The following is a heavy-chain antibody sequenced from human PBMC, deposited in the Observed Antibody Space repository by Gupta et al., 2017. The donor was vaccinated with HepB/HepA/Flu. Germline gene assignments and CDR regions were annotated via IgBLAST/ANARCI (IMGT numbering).Heavy chain of an antibody. CDR1: GFPYSSYW. CDR2: INQDGSEK. J-gene: IGHJ4*02. D-gene: IGHD3-10*01. V-gene: IGHV3-7*01. Sequence: EVQLVESGGGLVQPGVSLRLSCAASGFPYSSYWMRWVRQAPGKGLEWVANINQDGSEKYYVDSVKGRFTISRDNAKKSLYLQMDSLRAEDTAVYYCARERGLGYWGPGTLVTVSS. CDR3: ARERGLGY.